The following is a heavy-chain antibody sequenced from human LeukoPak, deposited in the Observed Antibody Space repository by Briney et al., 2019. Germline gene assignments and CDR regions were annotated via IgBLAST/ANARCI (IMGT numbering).Heavy chain of an antibody. V-gene: IGHV3-23*01. CDR1: GFTFSSYA. CDR3: AKAGTPWYYFDS. CDR2: ISGSGGST. J-gene: IGHJ4*02. Sequence: GGSLRLSCAASGFTFSSYAMSWVRQAPGKGLEWVSAISGSGGSTYYADSVKGWFTISRDNSKNTLYLQMNSLRAEDTAVYYCAKAGTPWYYFDSWGQGTLVTVSS. D-gene: IGHD6-13*01.